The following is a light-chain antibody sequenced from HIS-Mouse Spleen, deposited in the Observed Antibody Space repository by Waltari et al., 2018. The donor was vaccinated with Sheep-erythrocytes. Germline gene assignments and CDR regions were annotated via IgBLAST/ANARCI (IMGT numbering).Light chain of an antibody. CDR1: KLGGNY. V-gene: IGLV3-1*01. CDR3: QAWDSSTAV. J-gene: IGLJ2*01. Sequence: SYELTQPPSVSVSPGQTASITCSGDKLGGNYACWYQQKPGHSPVLVIYQDSKRPSGIPERFSGSNSGNTATLTISGTQAMDEADYYCQAWDSSTAVFGGGTKLTVL. CDR2: QDS.